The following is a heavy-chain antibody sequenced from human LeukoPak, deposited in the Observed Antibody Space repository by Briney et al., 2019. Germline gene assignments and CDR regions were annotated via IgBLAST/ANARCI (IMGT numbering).Heavy chain of an antibody. Sequence: PSETLSLTCAVYGGSFSGYYWSWIRQPPGKGLEWIGEINHSGSTNYNPSLKSRVTISIDTSKNHFSLKLSSVTAADTAVYYCARGAKDLNWFDPWGQGTLVTVSS. CDR3: ARGAKDLNWFDP. CDR2: INHSGST. CDR1: GGSFSGYY. J-gene: IGHJ5*02. V-gene: IGHV4-34*01.